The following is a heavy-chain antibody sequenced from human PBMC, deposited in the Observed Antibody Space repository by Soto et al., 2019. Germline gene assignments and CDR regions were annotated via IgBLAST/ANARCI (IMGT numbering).Heavy chain of an antibody. D-gene: IGHD3-10*01. CDR3: ARLVYDTRLNYMYFDF. CDR1: GVSISSGNW. Sequence: SETLSLTCAVSGVSISSGNWWTWVRQTPQRGLEYIGAIFHVETATYYPSFGRRVAVSVNTSTHQSSLKLTSVTAADTAIYFCARLVYDTRLNYMYFDFWGQGALVTVSS. J-gene: IGHJ4*02. CDR2: IFHVETA. V-gene: IGHV4-4*02.